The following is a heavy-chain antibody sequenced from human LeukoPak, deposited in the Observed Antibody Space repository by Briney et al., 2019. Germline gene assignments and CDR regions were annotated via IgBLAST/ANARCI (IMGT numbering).Heavy chain of an antibody. D-gene: IGHD6-6*01. V-gene: IGHV1-69*01. CDR3: ARVSIAARLNYYYGMDV. J-gene: IGHJ6*02. CDR2: IIPIFGTA. CDR1: GGTFSSYA. Sequence: GSSVKVSCKASGGTFSSYASSWVRQAPRQGLEWMGGIIPIFGTANYAQKFQGRVTITADESTSTAYMELSSLRSEDTAVYYRARVSIAARLNYYYGMDVWGQGTTVTVSS.